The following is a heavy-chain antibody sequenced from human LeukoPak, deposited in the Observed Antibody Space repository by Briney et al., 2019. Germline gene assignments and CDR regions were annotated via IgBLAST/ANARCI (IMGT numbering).Heavy chain of an antibody. CDR2: IYYSGST. CDR1: GSSISSYY. V-gene: IGHV4-59*08. CDR3: ARAYSSSWYWNWFDP. J-gene: IGHJ5*02. Sequence: SETLSLTCSVSGSSISSYYWSWIRQPPGKGLEWIGYIYYSGSTNYNPSLKSRVTISVDTSKNQFSLKVSSVSAADTAVYYCARAYSSSWYWNWFDPWGQGTLVTVSS. D-gene: IGHD6-13*01.